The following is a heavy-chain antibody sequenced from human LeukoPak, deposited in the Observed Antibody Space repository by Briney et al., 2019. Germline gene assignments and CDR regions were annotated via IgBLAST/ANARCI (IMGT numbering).Heavy chain of an antibody. Sequence: PGGSLRLSCAASGFTFSTYWMHWVRQAPGKGLVWVSRIHSDGRSTSYADSVNGRFTISRDNAKNTLYLQMNSLRAEDTAVYYCARDRPGNTAIDYWGQGTPVTVSS. V-gene: IGHV3-74*01. CDR3: ARDRPGNTAIDY. CDR1: GFTFSTYW. CDR2: IHSDGRST. J-gene: IGHJ4*02. D-gene: IGHD5-18*01.